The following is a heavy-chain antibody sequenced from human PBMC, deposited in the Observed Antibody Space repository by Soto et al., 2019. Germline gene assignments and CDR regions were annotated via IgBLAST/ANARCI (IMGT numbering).Heavy chain of an antibody. CDR2: ISSSGSTI. D-gene: IGHD7-27*01. CDR3: ARALNWGFVY. J-gene: IGHJ4*02. CDR1: GFTFSSYE. Sequence: PGGSLRLSCAASGFTFSSYEMNWVRQAPGKGLEWVSYISSSGSTIYYADSVKGRFTISRDNAKNSLYLQMNSLRAEDTAVYYCARALNWGFVYWGQGTLVTVSS. V-gene: IGHV3-48*03.